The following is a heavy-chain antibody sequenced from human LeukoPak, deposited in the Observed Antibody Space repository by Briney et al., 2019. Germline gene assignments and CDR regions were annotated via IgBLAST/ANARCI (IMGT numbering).Heavy chain of an antibody. CDR3: TTAPLHYYDSSGYYYH. CDR1: GFTFSNAW. Sequence: GGSLRLSCAASGFTFSNAWMSWVRQAPGKGLEWVGRIKSKTDGGTTDYAAPVKGRFTISRDDSKNTLYLQMNSLKTEDTAVYYCTTAPLHYYDSSGYYYHWGQGTLVTVSS. D-gene: IGHD3-22*01. CDR2: IKSKTDGGTT. J-gene: IGHJ5*02. V-gene: IGHV3-15*01.